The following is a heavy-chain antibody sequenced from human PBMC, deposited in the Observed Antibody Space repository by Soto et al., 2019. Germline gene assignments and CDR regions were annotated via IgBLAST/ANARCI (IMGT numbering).Heavy chain of an antibody. Sequence: GGSLRLSCAASGFTFSNYGMRWVRQAPGKGLEWVAIISYDGSNKYYADSVRGRFTISRDNSEHTLYLQMNSLRAEDTAVYYCAKDQENGAYDTTRPTDYWGQGALVTVSS. J-gene: IGHJ4*02. V-gene: IGHV3-30*18. CDR1: GFTFSNYG. D-gene: IGHD4-17*01. CDR3: AKDQENGAYDTTRPTDY. CDR2: ISYDGSNK.